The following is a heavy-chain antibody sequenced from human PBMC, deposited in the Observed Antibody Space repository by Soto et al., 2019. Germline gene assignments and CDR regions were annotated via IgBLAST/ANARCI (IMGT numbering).Heavy chain of an antibody. CDR3: ARGTIVARQHLDY. Sequence: GGSLRLSCAASGFTFSNYAMTWVRQAPGKGLEWVTVISIRGGDEYYAESVRGRFTISRDDSKNTLYLQMDSLRVEDTAVYYCARGTIVARQHLDYWGQGTLVTVPS. CDR2: ISIRGGDE. J-gene: IGHJ4*02. V-gene: IGHV3-30*03. D-gene: IGHD6-6*01. CDR1: GFTFSNYA.